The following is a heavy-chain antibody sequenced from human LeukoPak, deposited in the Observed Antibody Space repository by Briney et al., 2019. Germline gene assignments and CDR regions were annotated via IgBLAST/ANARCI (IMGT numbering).Heavy chain of an antibody. CDR2: IRKDGSDK. CDR1: GFTFSNYW. Sequence: GSLRLSCAVSGFTFSNYWMTCVRQAPAKGLEWVANIRKDGSDKSYVDSVKGRFTISRDNVKKSLSLQMNSLRAEDTAVYYCARDRDYHDSSVRYDAFDIWGQGTMVTVSS. CDR3: ARDRDYHDSSVRYDAFDI. D-gene: IGHD3-22*01. V-gene: IGHV3-7*01. J-gene: IGHJ3*02.